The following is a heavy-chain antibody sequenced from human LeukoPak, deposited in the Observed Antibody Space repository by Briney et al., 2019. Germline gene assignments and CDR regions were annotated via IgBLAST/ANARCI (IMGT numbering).Heavy chain of an antibody. CDR2: IRYDAKNT. Sequence: PGGSLRLSCAASGFTFSSFWMHWVRQAPGKELQWVAFIRYDAKNTYYEDSVKGRFTISRDNTKNTLFLQMSSLRAEDTAVYYCAKEDYNTGSVDYGGQGTLVTVSS. V-gene: IGHV3-30*02. CDR3: AKEDYNTGSVDY. CDR1: GFTFSSFW. D-gene: IGHD1-14*01. J-gene: IGHJ4*02.